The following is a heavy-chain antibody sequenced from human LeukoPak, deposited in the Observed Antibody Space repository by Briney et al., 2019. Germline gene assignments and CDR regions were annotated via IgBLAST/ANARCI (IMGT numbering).Heavy chain of an antibody. CDR1: GYSFTSYW. V-gene: IGHV5-51*01. CDR3: ARQGQWLLNWFDP. J-gene: IGHJ5*02. Sequence: PGESLRLSCRGSGYSFTSYWIGWVGQMPGKGLEWMGIIYPGDSDTKYSPSFQGQVTISADKSISTAYLQWSSLKASDTAMYYCARQGQWLLNWFDPWGQGTLVTVSS. D-gene: IGHD5-12*01. CDR2: IYPGDSDT.